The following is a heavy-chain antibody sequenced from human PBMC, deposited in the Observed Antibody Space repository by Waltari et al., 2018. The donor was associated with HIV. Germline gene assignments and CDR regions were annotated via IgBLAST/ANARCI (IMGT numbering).Heavy chain of an antibody. J-gene: IGHJ5*02. V-gene: IGHV3-74*01. CDR3: ARESEGYYASGTGNWFDP. CDR2: ITSDGSST. CDR1: GFTFSSYW. Sequence: EVQLVESGGGLVQPGGSLRLSCAASGFTFSSYWMHWVRQAPGKGLVWVSRITSDGSSTSDADSVKGRFTISRDNAKNTLYLQMNSLRAEDTAVYYCARESEGYYASGTGNWFDPWGQGTLVTVSS. D-gene: IGHD3-10*01.